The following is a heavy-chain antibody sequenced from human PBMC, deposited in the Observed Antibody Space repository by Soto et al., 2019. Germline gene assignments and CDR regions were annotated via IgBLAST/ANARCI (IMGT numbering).Heavy chain of an antibody. CDR2: ITPFNGNT. D-gene: IGHD2-2*01. J-gene: IGHJ5*02. V-gene: IGHV1-45*02. CDR3: AIGIDSPAYNCFDP. CDR1: GYTFTYRY. Sequence: SVKVSCKASGYTFTYRYLHWVRQAPGQALEWMGWITPFNGNTNYAQKFQDRVTITRDRSMSTAYMELSSLRSEDTAMYYCAIGIDSPAYNCFDPWGQGTLVTVS.